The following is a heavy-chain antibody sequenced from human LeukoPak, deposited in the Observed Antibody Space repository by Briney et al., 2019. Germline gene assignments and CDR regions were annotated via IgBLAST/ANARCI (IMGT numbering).Heavy chain of an antibody. J-gene: IGHJ4*02. V-gene: IGHV3-64*01. Sequence: GGSLRLSCAASGFSFSDYAMHWVRQAPGKGLEYVSAISGSGRSTFYANPVKDRFTISRDNSKNTLFLQMGSLRAEDMAVYYCARVDHDSSGYYYDCWGQGTLVTVSS. CDR3: ARVDHDSSGYYYDC. CDR2: ISGSGRST. D-gene: IGHD3-22*01. CDR1: GFSFSDYA.